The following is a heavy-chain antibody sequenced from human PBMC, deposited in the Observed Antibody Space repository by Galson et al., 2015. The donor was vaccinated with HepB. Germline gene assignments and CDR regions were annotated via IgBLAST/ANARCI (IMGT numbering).Heavy chain of an antibody. Sequence: SLRLSCAASGFTFSSYGMHWVRQAPGKGLEWVAVISYDGSNKYYADSVKGRFTISRDNSKNTLYLQMNSLRAEDTAVYYCATTTVATWGQGTLVTVSS. V-gene: IGHV3-30*03. D-gene: IGHD4-23*01. J-gene: IGHJ5*02. CDR3: ATTTVAT. CDR2: ISYDGSNK. CDR1: GFTFSSYG.